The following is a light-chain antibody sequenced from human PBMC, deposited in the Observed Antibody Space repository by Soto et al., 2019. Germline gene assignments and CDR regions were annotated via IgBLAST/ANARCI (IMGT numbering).Light chain of an antibody. V-gene: IGKV3-20*01. CDR1: HTISSSY. J-gene: IGKJ1*01. Sequence: EIVLTQSPGTLSLSPGERATLSCRASHTISSSYLAWYQQKPGQAPRLLMYGISRRATGIPDRFSGSGSGTGFTLTIPRVGPEDFAVYYCQQYVTSSPRTFGQVTKVEIK. CDR3: QQYVTSSPRT. CDR2: GIS.